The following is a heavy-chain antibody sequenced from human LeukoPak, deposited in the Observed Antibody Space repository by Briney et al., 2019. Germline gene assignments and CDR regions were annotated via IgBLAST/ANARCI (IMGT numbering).Heavy chain of an antibody. D-gene: IGHD3-3*01. V-gene: IGHV3-30*04. CDR3: AREPHFTIFGVVSYYYYGMDV. CDR2: ISYDGSNK. CDR1: GFTFSSYA. J-gene: IGHJ6*02. Sequence: GRSLRLSCAASGFTFSSYAMHWVRQAPGKGLEWVAVISYDGSNKYYADSVKGRFTISRDNSKNTLYLQMNSLRAEDTAVYYCAREPHFTIFGVVSYYYYGMDVWGQGTTVTVSS.